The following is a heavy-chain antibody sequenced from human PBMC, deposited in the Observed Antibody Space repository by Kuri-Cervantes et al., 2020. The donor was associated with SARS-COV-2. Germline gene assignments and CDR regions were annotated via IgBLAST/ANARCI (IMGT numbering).Heavy chain of an antibody. V-gene: IGHV4-34*01. CDR3: ARAYGFLRYIYYMDV. D-gene: IGHD4-17*01. CDR2: VNHRGRT. J-gene: IGHJ6*03. CDR1: GESFSGYY. Sequence: SETLSLTCAFYGESFSGYYWNWIRQSPGKGLEWIGEVNHRGRTNYNPSLKSRVTISVDTSSKQFSLHLGSVTAADTAVYYCARAYGFLRYIYYMDVWGRGTTVTVSS.